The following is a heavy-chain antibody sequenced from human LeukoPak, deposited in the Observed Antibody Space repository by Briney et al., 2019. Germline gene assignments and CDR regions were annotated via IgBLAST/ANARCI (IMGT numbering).Heavy chain of an antibody. CDR3: ARGYSSSWYVWFDP. CDR2: IYYSGRT. CDR1: GGSISSSSHY. Sequence: SGTLSLTCTVSGGSISSSSHYWGWIRQPPGKGLEWIGSIYYSGRTYYNPSLKSRVTISVDTSKNQFSLKLSSVTAADTAVYYCARGYSSSWYVWFDPWGQGTLVTVSS. D-gene: IGHD6-13*01. V-gene: IGHV4-39*07. J-gene: IGHJ5*02.